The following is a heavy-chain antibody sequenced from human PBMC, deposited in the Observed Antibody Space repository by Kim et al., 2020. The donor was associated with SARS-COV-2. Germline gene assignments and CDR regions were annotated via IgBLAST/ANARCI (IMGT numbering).Heavy chain of an antibody. V-gene: IGHV3-30-3*01. J-gene: IGHJ4*02. Sequence: GGSLRLSCAASGFTFSSYAMHWVRQAPGKGLEWVAVISYDGSNKYYADSVKGRFTISRDNSKNTLYLQMNSLRAEDTAVYYCARDGRIQLWSAKYYFDYWGQGTLVTVSS. CDR3: ARDGRIQLWSAKYYFDY. D-gene: IGHD5-18*01. CDR2: ISYDGSNK. CDR1: GFTFSSYA.